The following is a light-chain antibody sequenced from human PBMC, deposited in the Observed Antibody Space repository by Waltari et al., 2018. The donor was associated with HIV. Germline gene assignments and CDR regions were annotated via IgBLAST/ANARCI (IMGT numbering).Light chain of an antibody. J-gene: IGKJ2*01. V-gene: IGKV3-15*01. CDR1: QNIKTD. Sequence: EIRLTQSPVLLSVSPGGRATLSCRASQNIKTDLGWYQQKPGQSPRLLIYDASTRTTGTPDRFSGSGSGTDFTLTISSVHSEDFAVYYCHQYDKWPMYTFGQGTKVDMK. CDR2: DAS. CDR3: HQYDKWPMYT.